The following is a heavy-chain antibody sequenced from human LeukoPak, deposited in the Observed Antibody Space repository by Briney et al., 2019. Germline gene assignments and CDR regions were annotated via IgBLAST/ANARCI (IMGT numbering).Heavy chain of an antibody. CDR1: GYTFTNYY. Sequence: ASMKVSCKASGYTFTNYYIHWVRQAPGQGLEWMGRINPNNGGTNYAQKFQGSVTMARDTSISTAYMELSGLTSDDTAIYYCAITVVENAFDILRQGTMVIVSS. CDR3: AITVVENAFDI. D-gene: IGHD4-23*01. CDR2: INPNNGGT. V-gene: IGHV1-2*06. J-gene: IGHJ3*02.